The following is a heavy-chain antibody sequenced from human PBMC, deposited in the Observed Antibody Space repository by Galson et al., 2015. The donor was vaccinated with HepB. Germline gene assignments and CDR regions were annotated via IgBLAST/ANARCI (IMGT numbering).Heavy chain of an antibody. J-gene: IGHJ6*02. CDR3: AREMRGITIFGVVTHMDV. CDR2: INAGNGNT. D-gene: IGHD3-3*01. Sequence: SVKVSCKASGYTFTSYVMHWVRQAPGQRLEWMGWINAGNGNTKYSQKFQGRVTITRDTSASTAYMELSSLRSEDTAVYYCAREMRGITIFGVVTHMDVWGQGTTVTVSS. CDR1: GYTFTSYV. V-gene: IGHV1-3*01.